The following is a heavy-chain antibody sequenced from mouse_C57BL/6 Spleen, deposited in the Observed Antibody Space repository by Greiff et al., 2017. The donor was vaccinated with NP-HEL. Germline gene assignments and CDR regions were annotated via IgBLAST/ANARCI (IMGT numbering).Heavy chain of an antibody. V-gene: IGHV1-72*01. Sequence: VQLQQPGAELVKPGASVKLSCKASGYTFTSYWMHWVKQRPGRGLEWIGRIEPNSGGTKYNEKFKSKATLTVDKPSSTAYMQLSSLTSDDSAVYYCARSYYSNYYAMDYWGQGTSVTVSA. J-gene: IGHJ4*01. D-gene: IGHD2-5*01. CDR1: GYTFTSYW. CDR2: IEPNSGGT. CDR3: ARSYYSNYYAMDY.